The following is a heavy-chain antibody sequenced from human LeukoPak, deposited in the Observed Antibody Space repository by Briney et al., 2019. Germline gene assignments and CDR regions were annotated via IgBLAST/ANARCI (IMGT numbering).Heavy chain of an antibody. CDR2: ISGSGGST. CDR3: AKDRLRGVIIPYFDY. D-gene: IGHD3-10*01. V-gene: IGHV3-23*01. J-gene: IGHJ4*02. Sequence: GGSLRLSCAASGFTFSSYAMSWVRQAPGKGLEWVSAISGSGGSTYYADSVKGRFTISRDNSNNTLYLQMNSLRAEDTAVYYCAKDRLRGVIIPYFDYWGQGTLVTVSS. CDR1: GFTFSSYA.